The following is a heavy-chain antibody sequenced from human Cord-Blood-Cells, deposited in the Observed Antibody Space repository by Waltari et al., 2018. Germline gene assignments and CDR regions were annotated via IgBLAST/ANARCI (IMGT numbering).Heavy chain of an antibody. CDR1: GFTFGDYA. V-gene: IGHV3-49*04. Sequence: VQLVESGGGLVQPGRSLRLSCTASGFTFGDYAMSWVRQAPGKGLEWVGFIRSKAYGGTTEYAASVKGRFTISRDDSKSIAYLQMNSLKTEDTAVYYCTRGSATGTTFPDYWGQGTLVTVSS. CDR3: TRGSATGTTFPDY. D-gene: IGHD1-1*01. J-gene: IGHJ4*02. CDR2: IRSKAYGGTT.